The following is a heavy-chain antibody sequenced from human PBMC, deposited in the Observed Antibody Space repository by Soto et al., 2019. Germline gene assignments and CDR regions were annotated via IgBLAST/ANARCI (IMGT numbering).Heavy chain of an antibody. D-gene: IGHD6-19*01. J-gene: IGHJ4*02. CDR3: AKDDAVAGGFLQN. Sequence: PGGSLRLSCAASGFTFRNYAMSWVRQAPGKGLEWVSRFNGNGDATYYADSVKGRFTISRDNSKNTLYLQMNSLRAEDTAVYHCAKDDAVAGGFLQNWGQGTLVTVSS. CDR2: FNGNGDAT. CDR1: GFTFRNYA. V-gene: IGHV3-23*01.